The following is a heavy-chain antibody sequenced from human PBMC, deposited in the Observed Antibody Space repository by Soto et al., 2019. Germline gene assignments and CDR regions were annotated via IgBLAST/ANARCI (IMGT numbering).Heavy chain of an antibody. Sequence: ASVKVSCKASGYTFTRSGISWVRQAPGQGPEWMGWISSYNGDTNYAQKFQGRVTMTTDTSTSTVYMDLRSLRSDDTAVYYCAREGEMPYYYYGLDVWGQGTTVTVSS. CDR3: AREGEMPYYYYGLDV. CDR1: GYTFTRSG. D-gene: IGHD3-16*01. J-gene: IGHJ6*02. V-gene: IGHV1-18*01. CDR2: ISSYNGDT.